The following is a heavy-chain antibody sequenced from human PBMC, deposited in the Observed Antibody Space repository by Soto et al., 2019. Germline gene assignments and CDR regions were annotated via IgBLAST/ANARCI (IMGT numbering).Heavy chain of an antibody. Sequence: GGSLRLSCAASGFTFSSYAMHWVRQAPGKGLEYVSAISSNGGSTYYANSVKGRFTISRDNSKNTLYLQMGSLRAEDMAVYYCARASSGWYPTFFDYWGQGTLVTVSS. D-gene: IGHD6-19*01. CDR1: GFTFSSYA. J-gene: IGHJ4*02. CDR3: ARASSGWYPTFFDY. V-gene: IGHV3-64*01. CDR2: ISSNGGST.